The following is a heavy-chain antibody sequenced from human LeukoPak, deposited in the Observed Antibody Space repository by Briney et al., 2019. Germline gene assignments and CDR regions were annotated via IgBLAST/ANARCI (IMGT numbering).Heavy chain of an antibody. Sequence: SETLSLTCTVSGDSVKSYYWSWIRQPPGKGLEWIGYISDSGSTNYNPSLKSRVTISVDTPKNHVSLKLSSVTAADTAVYYCASRWLQLPIYDYWGQGTLVTVSS. V-gene: IGHV4-59*02. J-gene: IGHJ4*02. CDR3: ASRWLQLPIYDY. CDR2: ISDSGST. D-gene: IGHD5-24*01. CDR1: GDSVKSYY.